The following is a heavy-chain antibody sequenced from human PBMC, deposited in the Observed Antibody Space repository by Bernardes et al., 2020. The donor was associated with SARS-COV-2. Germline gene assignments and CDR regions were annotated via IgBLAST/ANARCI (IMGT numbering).Heavy chain of an antibody. D-gene: IGHD2-2*01. CDR1: GGSFSGYY. CDR2: INHSGST. J-gene: IGHJ4*02. Sequence: SETLSLTCAVYGGSFSGYYWSWIRQPPGKGLEWIGEINHSGSTNYNPSLKSRVTISVDTSKNQFSLKLSSVTAADTAVYYCARRCSSTSCYDYWGQGTLVTVSS. V-gene: IGHV4-34*01. CDR3: ARRCSSTSCYDY.